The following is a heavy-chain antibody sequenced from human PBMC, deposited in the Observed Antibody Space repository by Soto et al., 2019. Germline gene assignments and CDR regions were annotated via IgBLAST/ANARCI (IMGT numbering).Heavy chain of an antibody. D-gene: IGHD6-13*01. J-gene: IGHJ4*02. CDR2: IYDSGNT. CDR1: GGSISGTTYS. Sequence: QLQLQESGSGLVKPSQTLSLTCAVSGGSISGTTYSWSWIRQPPGKGLEWIGYIYDSGNTYYNPSLKSQFSISVDRSKNQFSLKLSSVTAAGTAVYYCARGQGAAAGHSNFDYWGQGALVTVSS. CDR3: ARGQGAAAGHSNFDY. V-gene: IGHV4-30-2*01.